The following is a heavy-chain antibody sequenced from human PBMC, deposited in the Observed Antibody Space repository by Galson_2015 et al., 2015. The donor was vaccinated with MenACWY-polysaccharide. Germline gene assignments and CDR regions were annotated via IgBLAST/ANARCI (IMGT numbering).Heavy chain of an antibody. CDR2: IKQDGSEK. CDR1: GLTISNYW. CDR3: ARILYY. Sequence: SLRLSCAVSGLTISNYWMYWVRQAPGKGLEWVANIKQDGSEKNYVGSVKGRFTISRDNAKNTLYLQMNSLRVEDTAVYYCARILYYWGQGTLVTVSP. V-gene: IGHV3-7*01. J-gene: IGHJ4*02.